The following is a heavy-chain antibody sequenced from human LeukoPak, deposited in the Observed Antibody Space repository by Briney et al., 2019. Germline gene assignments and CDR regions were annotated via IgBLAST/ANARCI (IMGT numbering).Heavy chain of an antibody. D-gene: IGHD6-13*01. J-gene: IGHJ4*02. CDR1: GFSFSTYA. CDR2: ISGSGGSR. V-gene: IGHV3-23*01. CDR3: ARRSGYSSSWRYDY. Sequence: GGSLRLSCEASGFSFSTYAMNWVRQAPGKGLEWVSAISGSGGSRYYADSVKGRFTISRDNAKNSLYLQMNSLRAEDTAVYYCARRSGYSSSWRYDYWGQGTLVTVSS.